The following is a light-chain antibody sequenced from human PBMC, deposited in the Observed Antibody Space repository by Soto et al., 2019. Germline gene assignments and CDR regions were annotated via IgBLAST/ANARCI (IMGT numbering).Light chain of an antibody. CDR2: WAS. Sequence: IVLTQSPASLAVSLGERATINCKSSQTILYSSNNKNYLAWYQQRPGQPPKLLISWASTRESGVPDRFSGSGYGTDFTLTINSRQAEDVAVYYCQQYDSIPRAFGHGTRVEIK. CDR3: QQYDSIPRA. J-gene: IGKJ1*01. V-gene: IGKV4-1*01. CDR1: QTILYSSNNKNY.